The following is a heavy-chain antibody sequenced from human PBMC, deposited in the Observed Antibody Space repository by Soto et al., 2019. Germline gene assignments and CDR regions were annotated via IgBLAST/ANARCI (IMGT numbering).Heavy chain of an antibody. Sequence: EVQLVESGGGLVQPGGSLRLSCAASGFTFSSYSMNWVRQAPGKGLEWVSYISSTSSTIYYADSVKGRFTISRDNAKNSLYLQMNSLRDEDTAVYYCARDRGGYSYYGMDVWGQGTTVTVSS. D-gene: IGHD5-18*01. J-gene: IGHJ6*02. V-gene: IGHV3-48*02. CDR2: ISSTSSTI. CDR1: GFTFSSYS. CDR3: ARDRGGYSYYGMDV.